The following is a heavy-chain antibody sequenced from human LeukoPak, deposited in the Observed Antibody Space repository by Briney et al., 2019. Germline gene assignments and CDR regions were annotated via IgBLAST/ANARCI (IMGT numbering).Heavy chain of an antibody. CDR1: GGSISSSSYY. CDR3: ARRALAARNYYYYYMDV. V-gene: IGHV4-39*07. J-gene: IGHJ6*03. D-gene: IGHD6-6*01. CDR2: IYYSGST. Sequence: SETLSLTCTVSGGSISSSSYYWGWIRQPPGKGLEWIGSIYYSGSTYYNPSLKSRVTISVDTSKNQFSLKLSSVTAADTAVYYCARRALAARNYYYYYMDVWGKGTTVTVSS.